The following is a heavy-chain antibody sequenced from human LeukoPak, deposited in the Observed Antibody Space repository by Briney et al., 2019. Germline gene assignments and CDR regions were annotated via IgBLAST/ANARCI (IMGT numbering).Heavy chain of an antibody. D-gene: IGHD2-2*01. CDR1: GGSISSSSYY. CDR2: IYYSGST. Sequence: SSETLSLTCTVSGGSISSSSYYWGWTRQPPGKGLEWIGSIYYSGSTYYNPSLKSRVTISVDTSKNQFSLKLSSVTAADTAVYYCARSKLGYCSSTSCYGIFVPFDYWGQGTLVTVSS. V-gene: IGHV4-39*01. J-gene: IGHJ4*02. CDR3: ARSKLGYCSSTSCYGIFVPFDY.